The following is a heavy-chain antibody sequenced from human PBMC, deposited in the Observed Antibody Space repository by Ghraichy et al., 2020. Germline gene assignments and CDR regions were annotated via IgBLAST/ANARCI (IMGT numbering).Heavy chain of an antibody. CDR2: IKEDGSVK. J-gene: IGHJ4*02. CDR3: ARAGTMAPETLDY. CDR1: GFTFSNYW. D-gene: IGHD3-10*01. Sequence: LTCAPSGFTFSNYWMSWVRQAPGKGLEWVGHIKEDGSVKNYVDSVKGRFSISRDNAKNSVDLRMNSLTAEDTAVYYCARAGTMAPETLDYWGQGTLVTVSS. V-gene: IGHV3-7*01.